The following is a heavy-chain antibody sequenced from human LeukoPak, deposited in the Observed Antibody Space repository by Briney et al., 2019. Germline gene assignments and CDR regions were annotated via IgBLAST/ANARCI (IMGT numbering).Heavy chain of an antibody. V-gene: IGHV3-30*18. Sequence: GGSLRLSCEAAGFTFNSYAMNWVRQAPSRGLEWVAVLTYDGSNKYYADSVRGRFTISRDNSKNTLYLEMNNLRPEDTALYYCAKPITSKTYSSSWYYFDDWGQGTLVTVSS. CDR1: GFTFNSYA. J-gene: IGHJ4*02. D-gene: IGHD6-13*01. CDR2: LTYDGSNK. CDR3: AKPITSKTYSSSWYYFDD.